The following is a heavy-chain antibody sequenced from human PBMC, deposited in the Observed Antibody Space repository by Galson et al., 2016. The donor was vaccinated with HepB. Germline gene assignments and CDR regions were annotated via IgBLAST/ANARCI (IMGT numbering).Heavy chain of an antibody. CDR1: GFTFSDYS. CDR2: IGRTSSTI. V-gene: IGHV3-48*01. D-gene: IGHD2-2*01. CDR3: VRDFDFLSDQNWFDP. Sequence: SLRLSCAASGFTFSDYSMNWVRQAPGKGLEWVSCIGRTSSTIYYADSVKGRFTISRDNAKNSLFLQMNSLRAEDTAVYYCVRDFDFLSDQNWFDPWGQGTLVTVSS. J-gene: IGHJ5*02.